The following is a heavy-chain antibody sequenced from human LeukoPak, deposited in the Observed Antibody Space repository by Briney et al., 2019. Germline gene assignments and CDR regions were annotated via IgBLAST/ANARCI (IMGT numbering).Heavy chain of an antibody. D-gene: IGHD3-9*01. CDR2: ISAYNGNT. CDR1: GYTFTSYG. Sequence: GASVKVSCKASGYTFTSYGISWVRQAPGQGLEWMGWISAYNGNTNYAQKLQGRVTMTTDTSTSTAYMELRSLRSDDTAVYYCARDSPEMYYDILTGFDYWGQGTLVTVSS. CDR3: ARDSPEMYYDILTGFDY. J-gene: IGHJ4*02. V-gene: IGHV1-18*01.